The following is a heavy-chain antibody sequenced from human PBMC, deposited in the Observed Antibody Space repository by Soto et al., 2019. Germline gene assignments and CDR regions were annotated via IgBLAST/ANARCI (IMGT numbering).Heavy chain of an antibody. Sequence: GGSLRLSCAASGFTFNNYGMHWVRQAPGKGLEWVAVIWNDGSNYYYADSVKGRFTISRDNSKNTLYLQMNSLRAEDTAVYYCAKGRGTTPYFDYWGQGTLVTVSS. CDR1: GFTFNNYG. CDR3: AKGRGTTPYFDY. D-gene: IGHD1-7*01. V-gene: IGHV3-30*02. J-gene: IGHJ4*02. CDR2: IWNDGSNY.